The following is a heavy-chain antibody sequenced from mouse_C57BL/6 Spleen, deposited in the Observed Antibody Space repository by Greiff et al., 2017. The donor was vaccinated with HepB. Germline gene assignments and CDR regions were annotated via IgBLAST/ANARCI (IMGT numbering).Heavy chain of an antibody. V-gene: IGHV1-18*01. D-gene: IGHD2-4*01. CDR3: ARDDYDLFAY. CDR2: INPNNGGT. CDR1: GYTFTDYN. J-gene: IGHJ3*01. Sequence: EVQLVESGPELVKPGASVKIPCKASGYTFTDYNMDWVKQSHGKSLEWIGDINPNNGGTIYNQKFKGKATLTVDKSSSTAYMELRSLTSEDTAVYYCARDDYDLFAYWGQGTLVTVSA.